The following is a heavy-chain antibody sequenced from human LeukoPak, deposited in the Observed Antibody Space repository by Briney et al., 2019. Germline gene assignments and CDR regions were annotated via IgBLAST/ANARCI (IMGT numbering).Heavy chain of an antibody. CDR3: ARDKIVGATYFDY. CDR1: GGSISSGTYY. CDR2: IYHSGST. Sequence: SGTLSLTCTVSGGSISSGTYYWAWIRQPPGRGLEWIGTIYHSGSTYYNPSLKSRVSMSVDTSKNQFSLNLTSLTAADTAVYYCARDKIVGATYFDYWGQGTLVTVSS. V-gene: IGHV4-39*07. J-gene: IGHJ4*02. D-gene: IGHD1-26*01.